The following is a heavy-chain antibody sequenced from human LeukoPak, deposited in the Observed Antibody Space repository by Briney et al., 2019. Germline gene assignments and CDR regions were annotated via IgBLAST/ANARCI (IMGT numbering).Heavy chain of an antibody. Sequence: ASVKVSCKASGYTFTSYDINWVRQATGQGLEWMGWMNPNSGNTGYAQKFQGRVTMTRNTSISTAYMELSSLRSEDMAVYYCASAGIAVAGRGGYYFDYWDQGTLVTVSS. CDR1: GYTFTSYD. J-gene: IGHJ4*02. CDR3: ASAGIAVAGRGGYYFDY. CDR2: MNPNSGNT. V-gene: IGHV1-8*01. D-gene: IGHD6-19*01.